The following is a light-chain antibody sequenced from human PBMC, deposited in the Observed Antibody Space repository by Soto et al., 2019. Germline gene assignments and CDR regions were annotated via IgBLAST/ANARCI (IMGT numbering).Light chain of an antibody. CDR1: ESIYINS. Sequence: EIVLTQSPGTLSLSPGDSATLSCKASESIYINSFAWYYQKPGQPPRLLIYGASTRANGIPDRFSGSGSGTDFVLRIDRLEVEDSGIYYCHQYGASPFTFGHGTRVDIK. J-gene: IGKJ3*01. CDR2: GAS. V-gene: IGKV3-20*01. CDR3: HQYGASPFT.